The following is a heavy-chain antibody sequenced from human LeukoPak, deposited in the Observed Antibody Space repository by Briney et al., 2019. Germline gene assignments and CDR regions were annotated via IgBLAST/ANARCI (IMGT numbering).Heavy chain of an antibody. Sequence: AETLSLTCAVSGYSNNSGYYWGGSRPPPGEGLEWIGSIHHSGNTYYNPSLKSRVTMSIDTSGNQFSLRLSSVTATDTAVYYCARDPYCSGGSCYPFDSWGPGTLVTVSS. CDR1: GYSNNSGYY. CDR2: IHHSGNT. CDR3: ARDPYCSGGSCYPFDS. D-gene: IGHD2-15*01. J-gene: IGHJ4*02. V-gene: IGHV4-38-2*02.